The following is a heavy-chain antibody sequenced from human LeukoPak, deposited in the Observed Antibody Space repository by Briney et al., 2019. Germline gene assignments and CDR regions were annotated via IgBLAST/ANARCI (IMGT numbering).Heavy chain of an antibody. J-gene: IGHJ6*02. V-gene: IGHV4-34*01. CDR2: INYGGSN. Sequence: PSETLSLTCAVSGGSFSGYYWSWIRQPPGKGLEWIGEINYGGSNNYNPSLKSRVTISIDTSKNQFSLKLSSVTAADTAVYYCARVDKISADYYYGMDVWGQGTTVTVSS. CDR3: ARVDKISADYYYGMDV. CDR1: GGSFSGYY. D-gene: IGHD6-13*01.